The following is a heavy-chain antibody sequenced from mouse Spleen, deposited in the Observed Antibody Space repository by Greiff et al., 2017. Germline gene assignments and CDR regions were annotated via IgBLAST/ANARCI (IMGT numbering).Heavy chain of an antibody. CDR2: IDPSDSYT. J-gene: IGHJ4*01. D-gene: IGHD2-14*01. CDR3: AYYRYLYAMDY. Sequence: VQLQQPGAELVKPGASVKLSCKASGYTFTSYWMQWVKQRPGQGLEWIGEIDPSDSYTNYNQKFKGKATLTVDTSSSTAYMQLSSLTSEDSAVYYCAYYRYLYAMDYWGQGTSVTVSS. CDR1: GYTFTSYW. V-gene: IGHV1-50*01.